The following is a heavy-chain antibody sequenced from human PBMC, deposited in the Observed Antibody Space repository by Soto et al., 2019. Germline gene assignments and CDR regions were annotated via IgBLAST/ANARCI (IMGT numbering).Heavy chain of an antibody. V-gene: IGHV3-15*07. Sequence: GGSLRLSCAASGFTFSNAWMNWVRQAPGKGLEWVGRIKSKTDGGTTDYAAPVKGRFTISRDDSKNTLYLQMNSLKTEDTAVYYCTQSPHVDTARVIYWGQGTLVTVSS. CDR3: TQSPHVDTARVIY. J-gene: IGHJ4*02. D-gene: IGHD5-18*01. CDR2: IKSKTDGGTT. CDR1: GFTFSNAW.